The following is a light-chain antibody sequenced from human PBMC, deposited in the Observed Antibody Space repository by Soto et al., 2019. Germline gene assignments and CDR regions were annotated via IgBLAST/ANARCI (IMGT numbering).Light chain of an antibody. CDR1: QSVSSY. Sequence: ESVLTQAPATLSLSPGERATLSCRASQSVSSYLAWYQQKPGQAPRLLIYDASNRATGIPARFSGSGSGTDFTLTISSLEPEDFAVYYCQQRSNWPPVVTFGGGTKVDIK. V-gene: IGKV3-11*01. CDR2: DAS. J-gene: IGKJ4*01. CDR3: QQRSNWPPVVT.